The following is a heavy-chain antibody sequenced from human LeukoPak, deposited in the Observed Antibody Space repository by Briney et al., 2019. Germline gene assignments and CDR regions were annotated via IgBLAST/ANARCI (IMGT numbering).Heavy chain of an antibody. Sequence: SETLSLTCAVSGGSISSSNWWSWVRQPPGKGLEWIGEIYHSGSTNYNPSLKSRVTISVDTSKNQFSLKLSSVTAADTAVYYCARVRATISNYWGQGTLVTVSS. D-gene: IGHD5-12*01. CDR3: ARVRATISNY. V-gene: IGHV4-4*02. J-gene: IGHJ4*02. CDR1: GGSISSSNW. CDR2: IYHSGST.